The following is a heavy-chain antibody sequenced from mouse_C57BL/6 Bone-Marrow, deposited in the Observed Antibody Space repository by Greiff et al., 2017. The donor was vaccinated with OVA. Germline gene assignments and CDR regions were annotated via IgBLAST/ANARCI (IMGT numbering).Heavy chain of an antibody. Sequence: EVQVVESGGGLVQPGGSLKLSCAASGFTFSDYYMYWVRQTPEKRLEWVAYISNGGGSTYYPDTVKGRFTISRDNAKNTLYLQMSRLKSEDTAMYYCARSSYGYFDYWGQGTTLTVSS. CDR3: ARSSYGYFDY. CDR1: GFTFSDYY. D-gene: IGHD1-1*01. J-gene: IGHJ2*01. CDR2: ISNGGGST. V-gene: IGHV5-12*01.